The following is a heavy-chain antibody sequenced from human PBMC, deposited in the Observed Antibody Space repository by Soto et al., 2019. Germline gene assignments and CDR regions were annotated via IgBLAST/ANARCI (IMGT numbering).Heavy chain of an antibody. Sequence: GASVKVSCKASGGTFSSYAISWVRQAPGQGHEWMGGIIPIFGTANYAQKFQGRVTITADESTSTAYMELSSLRTEDTAVYYCARDHNDSSGYYYLNPDAFDIWGQGTMVTVSS. V-gene: IGHV1-69*13. CDR1: GGTFSSYA. D-gene: IGHD3-22*01. CDR2: IIPIFGTA. CDR3: ARDHNDSSGYYYLNPDAFDI. J-gene: IGHJ3*02.